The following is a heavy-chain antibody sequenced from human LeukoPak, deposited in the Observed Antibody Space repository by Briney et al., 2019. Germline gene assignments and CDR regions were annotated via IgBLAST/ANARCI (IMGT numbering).Heavy chain of an antibody. CDR1: GYTFTSYA. Sequence: ASVNVSCTASGYTFTSYAMHWVRQAPGQRLEWMGWINAGNGNTKYSQKFQGRVTITRDTSASTAYMELSSLRSEDTAVYYCARDGGDPFCDYWGQGTLVTVSS. J-gene: IGHJ4*02. CDR3: ARDGGDPFCDY. V-gene: IGHV1-3*01. D-gene: IGHD2-21*02. CDR2: INAGNGNT.